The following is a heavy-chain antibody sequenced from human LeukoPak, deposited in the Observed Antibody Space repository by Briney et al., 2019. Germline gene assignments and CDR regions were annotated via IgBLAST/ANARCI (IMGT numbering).Heavy chain of an antibody. CDR3: ARHELREQLVPCDY. V-gene: IGHV5-51*01. Sequence: GESLKISCKGSGYSFTSYWIGWVRQMPGKGLEWMGIIYPGDSDTRYSPSFQGQVTISTDKSIRTAYLQWSSLKASDTAMYYCARHELREQLVPCDYWGQGTLVTVSS. CDR1: GYSFTSYW. J-gene: IGHJ4*02. D-gene: IGHD6-6*01. CDR2: IYPGDSDT.